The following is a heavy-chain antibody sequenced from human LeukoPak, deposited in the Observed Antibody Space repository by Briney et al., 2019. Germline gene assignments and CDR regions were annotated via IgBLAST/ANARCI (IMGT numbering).Heavy chain of an antibody. D-gene: IGHD2-21*02. Sequence: GGSLRLSCAASGITFSSYGMHWVRQAPGKGLEWVADISYDGSNKYYADSVKGRFTISRDNSKNTLYLQMNSLRAEDTAVYYCAKDDPVTELDYWGQGTLVTVSS. CDR1: GITFSSYG. V-gene: IGHV3-30*18. CDR2: ISYDGSNK. CDR3: AKDDPVTELDY. J-gene: IGHJ4*02.